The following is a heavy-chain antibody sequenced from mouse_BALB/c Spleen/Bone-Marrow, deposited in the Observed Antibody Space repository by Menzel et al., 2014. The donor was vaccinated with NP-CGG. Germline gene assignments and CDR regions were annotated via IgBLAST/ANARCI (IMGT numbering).Heavy chain of an antibody. Sequence: EVQRVESGGGLVQPGGSRKLSCTASGFTFSSFGMHWVRRAPEKGLEWVAYISSDSDTIYYADTVKGRFTISRDNPKNTLFLQMTSLRSEDTAMYYCTRDHDYDWYFDVWGAGTTVTVSS. CDR3: TRDHDYDWYFDV. J-gene: IGHJ1*01. CDR2: ISSDSDTI. CDR1: GFTFSSFG. V-gene: IGHV5-17*02. D-gene: IGHD2-4*01.